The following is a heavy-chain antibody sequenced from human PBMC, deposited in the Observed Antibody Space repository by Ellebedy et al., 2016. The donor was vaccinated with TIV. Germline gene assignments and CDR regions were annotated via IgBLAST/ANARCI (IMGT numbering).Heavy chain of an antibody. CDR1: GLTYNKAW. J-gene: IGHJ4*02. D-gene: IGHD4-11*01. V-gene: IGHV3-21*01. Sequence: GGSLRLSCAASGLTYNKAWMTWVRQAPGKGLEWVSSISSGSSHIYYADSVKGRFTISRDNAKNSLYLQMNSLRVEDTAVYYCASLGGRQRYSDWGQGTLVTVST. CDR3: ASLGGRQRYSD. CDR2: ISSGSSHI.